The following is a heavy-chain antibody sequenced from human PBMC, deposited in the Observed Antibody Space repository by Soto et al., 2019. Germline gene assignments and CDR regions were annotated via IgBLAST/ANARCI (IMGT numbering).Heavy chain of an antibody. Sequence: LRLSCAASGFTFSDYYMSWIRQAPGKGLEWVSYIVSSSAYTNYADSVKGRFTISRDNAKNSLYPEMNSLRAEDTAVYYCARLRASSWYMGGYLDYWGQGTLVTVSS. J-gene: IGHJ4*02. CDR2: IVSSSAYT. D-gene: IGHD6-13*01. CDR3: ARLRASSWYMGGYLDY. V-gene: IGHV3-11*06. CDR1: GFTFSDYY.